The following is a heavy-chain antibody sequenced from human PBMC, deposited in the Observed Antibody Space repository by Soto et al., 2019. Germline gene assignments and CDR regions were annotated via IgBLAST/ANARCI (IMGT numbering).Heavy chain of an antibody. CDR3: EKSSSGSDPHFDY. CDR1: GFTFSSYG. J-gene: IGHJ4*02. CDR2: ISYYVSSK. Sequence: QVQLVESGGGVVQPGRSLRLSCAASGFTFSSYGMHWVRQAPGKGLEGVAVISYYVSSKYYADSVKGRFTISRDNYKNSLYLQMNRLRAEETDVYACEKSSSGSDPHFDYWGQGTLVTVSS. V-gene: IGHV3-30*18. D-gene: IGHD6-19*01.